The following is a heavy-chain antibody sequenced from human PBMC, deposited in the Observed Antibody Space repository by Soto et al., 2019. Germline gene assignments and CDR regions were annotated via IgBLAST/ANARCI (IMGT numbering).Heavy chain of an antibody. CDR1: GGSISSGGYS. CDR2: IYHSGST. CDR3: ARVPDV. J-gene: IGHJ6*02. V-gene: IGHV4-30-2*01. Sequence: QLQLQESGSGLVKPSQTLSLTCAVSGGSISSGGYSWSWMRQPPGKGLEWIGYIYHSGSTYYNPSRXRXXTRSVDRSKNQFSLKLSPVTAANTAVYYCARVPDVWGQGTTVTVSS.